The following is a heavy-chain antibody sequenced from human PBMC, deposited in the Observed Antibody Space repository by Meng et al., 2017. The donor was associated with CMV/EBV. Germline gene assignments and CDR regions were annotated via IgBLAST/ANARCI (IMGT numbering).Heavy chain of an antibody. CDR2: IRYDGSNK. V-gene: IGHV3-30*02. CDR3: AKGPTGTADY. Sequence: QVQLVGSGGGGVQPGGYLRLSCAASGFTFSSYGMHGVRQAPGKGLEWVAFIRYDGSNKYYADSVKGRFTISRDNSKNTLYLQMNSLRAEDTAVYYCAKGPTGTADYWGQGTLVTASS. J-gene: IGHJ4*02. CDR1: GFTFSSYG. D-gene: IGHD1-1*01.